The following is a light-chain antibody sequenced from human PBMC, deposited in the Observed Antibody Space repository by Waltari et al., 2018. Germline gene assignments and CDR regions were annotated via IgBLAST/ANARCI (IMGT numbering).Light chain of an antibody. Sequence: SSELTQDPAVSVALGQTVRITCQGDSLRSYDASWYQQKPGQAAILVIYGKDNRPSAIPDRFSCSTSGKTASLTITGSQAEDEADYYCHSRVVSNVRGAFGGGTKLTVL. CDR1: SLRSYD. V-gene: IGLV3-19*01. J-gene: IGLJ2*01. CDR2: GKD. CDR3: HSRVVSNVRGA.